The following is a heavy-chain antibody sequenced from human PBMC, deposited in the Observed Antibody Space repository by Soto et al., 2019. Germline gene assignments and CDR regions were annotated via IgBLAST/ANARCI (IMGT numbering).Heavy chain of an antibody. Sequence: GGSLRLSCAASGFTFSSYWMSWVRQAPGKGLEWVANIKQDGSEKYYVDSVKGRFTISRDNAKNSLYLQMNSLRAEDTAVYYCARDLRGYELLHWYYYYMDVWGKGTTVTVSS. CDR1: GFTFSSYW. CDR3: ARDLRGYELLHWYYYYMDV. D-gene: IGHD5-12*01. V-gene: IGHV3-7*01. J-gene: IGHJ6*03. CDR2: IKQDGSEK.